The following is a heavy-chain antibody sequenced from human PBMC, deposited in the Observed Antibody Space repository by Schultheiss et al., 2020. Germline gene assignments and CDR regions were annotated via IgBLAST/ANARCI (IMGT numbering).Heavy chain of an antibody. CDR2: IYYSGST. CDR3: ARDLNDSSGYFWFDP. Sequence: SETLSLTCTVSGGSVSSGSYYWSWIRQPPGKGLEWIGYIYYSGSTNYNPSLKSRVTISVDTSKNQFSLKLSSVTAADTAVYYCARDLNDSSGYFWFDPWGQGTLVTVSS. CDR1: GGSVSSGSYY. J-gene: IGHJ5*02. V-gene: IGHV4-61*01. D-gene: IGHD3-22*01.